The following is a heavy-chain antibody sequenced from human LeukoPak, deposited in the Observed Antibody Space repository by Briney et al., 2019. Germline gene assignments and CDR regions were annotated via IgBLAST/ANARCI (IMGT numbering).Heavy chain of an antibody. J-gene: IGHJ4*02. CDR2: IYSGGST. D-gene: IGHD7-27*01. Sequence: PGGSLRLSCAASGFTFSSYALSWVRQAPGKGLEWVSVIYSGGSTYYADSVKGRFTISRDNSKNMVWLQINSPTAEDTATYYCAKDGNWARFEDWGQGTLVTVSS. CDR3: AKDGNWARFED. V-gene: IGHV3-23*03. CDR1: GFTFSSYA.